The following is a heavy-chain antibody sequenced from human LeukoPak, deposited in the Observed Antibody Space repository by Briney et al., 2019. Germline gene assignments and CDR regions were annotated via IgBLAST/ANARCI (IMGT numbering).Heavy chain of an antibody. J-gene: IGHJ4*02. CDR3: ARFGITVVRGGKYYFDY. D-gene: IGHD3-10*01. CDR2: IYYSGAT. CDR1: GGSISNYY. V-gene: IGHV4-59*08. Sequence: SETLSLTCTVSGGSISNYYWSWIRQPPGKGLEWIGHIYYSGATKYNPSLKSRVTISVDTSKNQFSLMLSSVTAADTAVYYCARFGITVVRGGKYYFDYWGQGTLVTVSS.